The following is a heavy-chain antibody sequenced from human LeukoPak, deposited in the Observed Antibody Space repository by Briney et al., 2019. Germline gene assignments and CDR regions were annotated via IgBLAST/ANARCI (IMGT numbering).Heavy chain of an antibody. D-gene: IGHD3-22*01. CDR3: AKVSPYYYDSSGYYFDY. CDR1: GFTFSSYG. CDR2: IWYDGSNK. J-gene: IGHJ4*02. V-gene: IGHV3-33*06. Sequence: GGSLRLSCAASGFTFSSYGMHWVRQAPGKGLEWVAVIWYDGSNKYYADSVKGRFTISRDNSKNTLYLQMNSLRAEDTAVYYCAKVSPYYYDSSGYYFDYWGQGTLVTVSS.